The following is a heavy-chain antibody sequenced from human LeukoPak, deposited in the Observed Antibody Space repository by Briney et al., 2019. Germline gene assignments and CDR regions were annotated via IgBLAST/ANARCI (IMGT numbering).Heavy chain of an antibody. CDR2: IIPIFGTA. J-gene: IGHJ4*02. D-gene: IGHD3-22*01. Sequence: ASVKVSCKASGGTFSSYAISWVRQAPGQGLEWMGGIIPIFGTANYAQKFQGRVTITADKSTSTAYMELSSLRSEDTAVYYCANYYYDSSGYFAGDYWGQGTLVTVSS. V-gene: IGHV1-69*06. CDR3: ANYYYDSSGYFAGDY. CDR1: GGTFSSYA.